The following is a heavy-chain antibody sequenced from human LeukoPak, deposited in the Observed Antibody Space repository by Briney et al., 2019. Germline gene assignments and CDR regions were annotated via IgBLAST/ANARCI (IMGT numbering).Heavy chain of an antibody. D-gene: IGHD3-3*01. V-gene: IGHV3-23*01. J-gene: IGHJ3*02. CDR3: ARDSRPAYYDFWSGYPDAFDI. CDR1: GFTFSSYA. Sequence: GGSLRLSCAASGFTFSSYAMSWVRQAPGKGLEWVSAISGSGGSTYYADSVKGRFTISRDNSKNTLYLQMNSLRAEDTAVYYCARDSRPAYYDFWSGYPDAFDIWGQGTMVTVSS. CDR2: ISGSGGST.